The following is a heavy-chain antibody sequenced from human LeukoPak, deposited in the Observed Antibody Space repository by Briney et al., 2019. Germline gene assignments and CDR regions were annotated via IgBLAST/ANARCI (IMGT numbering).Heavy chain of an antibody. CDR2: INSDGSST. CDR3: ARDYDILTGPGY. J-gene: IGHJ4*02. CDR1: GFTSSRYW. Sequence: GGSLRLSCAASGFTSSRYWIHWVRQAPGKGVVWVSRINSDGSSTTYADSVKGRFTISRDNAKNTLYLQMNSLRAEDTAVYYCARDYDILTGPGYWGQGTLVTVSS. V-gene: IGHV3-74*01. D-gene: IGHD3-9*01.